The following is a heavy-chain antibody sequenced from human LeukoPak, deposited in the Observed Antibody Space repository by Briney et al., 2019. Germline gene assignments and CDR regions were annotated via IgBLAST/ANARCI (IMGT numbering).Heavy chain of an antibody. J-gene: IGHJ6*03. CDR2: IIPIFGTA. CDR1: GGTFSSYA. D-gene: IGHD4-17*01. Sequence: VASVKVSCKASGGTFSSYAISWVRQAPGQGLEWMGGIIPIFGTANYAQKFQGRVTITADKSTSTAYMELSSLRSEDTAVYYCATEVTTHYYYYMDVWGKGTTVTVSS. CDR3: ATEVTTHYYYYMDV. V-gene: IGHV1-69*06.